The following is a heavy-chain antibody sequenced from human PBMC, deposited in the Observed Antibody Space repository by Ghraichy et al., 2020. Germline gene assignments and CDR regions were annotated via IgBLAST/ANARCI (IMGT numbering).Heavy chain of an antibody. J-gene: IGHJ4*02. CDR2: ISYDGSDK. CDR1: GFTFSSYA. Sequence: LSLTCAASGFTFSSYALHWVRQAPGKGLEWVAFISYDGSDKYYPDSVKGRFTISRDNSKNTLYLQVNSLRAEDTAVYYCARDGKGCSSSSCYSDYWGQGTLVTVSS. D-gene: IGHD2-2*02. V-gene: IGHV3-30*04. CDR3: ARDGKGCSSSSCYSDY.